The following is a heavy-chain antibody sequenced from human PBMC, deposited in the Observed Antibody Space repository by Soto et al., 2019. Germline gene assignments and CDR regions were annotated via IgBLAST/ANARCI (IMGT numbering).Heavy chain of an antibody. CDR2: IYYSGST. Sequence: ASEPMSLTCSVAGGSSSSYYWSLLRQPPGKGLEWIGYIYYSGSTNYNPSLKSRVTISVDTSKNQFSLKLSSVTAADTAVYYCARGRIQLWYPFDYWGQGTLVTVSS. V-gene: IGHV4-59*01. J-gene: IGHJ4*02. CDR1: GGSSSSYY. D-gene: IGHD5-18*01. CDR3: ARGRIQLWYPFDY.